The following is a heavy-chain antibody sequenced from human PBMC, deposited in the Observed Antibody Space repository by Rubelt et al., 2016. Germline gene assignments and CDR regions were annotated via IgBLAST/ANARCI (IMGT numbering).Heavy chain of an antibody. Sequence: QVQLQQWGAGLLKPSATLSLTCAVYGGSFSGYYWSWIRQPPGKGLAWIGEINHSGSTNYNPSLKSRVTISVDTSKNQFSRKLRSVTAADTAVYYCAGGLARAAAAPRRLWFDPWGQGTLVTVSS. CDR2: INHSGST. CDR1: GGSFSGYY. J-gene: IGHJ5*02. CDR3: AGGLARAAAAPRRLWFDP. D-gene: IGHD6-13*01. V-gene: IGHV4-34*01.